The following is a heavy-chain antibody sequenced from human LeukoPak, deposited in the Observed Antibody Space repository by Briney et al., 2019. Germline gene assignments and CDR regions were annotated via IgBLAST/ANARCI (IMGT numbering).Heavy chain of an antibody. CDR1: GGTFSSYA. CDR2: INPSGGST. J-gene: IGHJ4*02. CDR3: ARDESGSYIDY. Sequence: ASVKVSCKASGGTFSSYAISWVQQAPGQGLEWMGIINPSGGSTSYAQKFQGRVTMTRDMSTSTVYMELSSLRSEDTAVYYCARDESGSYIDYWGQGTLVTVSS. V-gene: IGHV1-46*01. D-gene: IGHD1-26*01.